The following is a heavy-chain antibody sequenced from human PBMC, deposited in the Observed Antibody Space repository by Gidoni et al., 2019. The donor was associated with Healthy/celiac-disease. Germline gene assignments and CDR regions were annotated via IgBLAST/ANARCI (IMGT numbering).Heavy chain of an antibody. CDR3: ARDRSYGSFWFDP. J-gene: IGHJ5*02. Sequence: EVQLVESGGGWVQPGGSLRLSCAASGFTVSSNYMSWVRQAPGKGLEWVSVIYSGGSTYYADSVKGRFTISRDNSKNTLYLQMNSLRAEDTAVYYCARDRSYGSFWFDPWGQGTLVTVSS. CDR1: GFTVSSNY. D-gene: IGHD5-18*01. CDR2: IYSGGST. V-gene: IGHV3-66*02.